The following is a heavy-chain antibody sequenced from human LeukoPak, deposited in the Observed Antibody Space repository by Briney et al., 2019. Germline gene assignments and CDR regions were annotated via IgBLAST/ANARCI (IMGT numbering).Heavy chain of an antibody. CDR2: IWYDGSNK. Sequence: GGSLRLSCAASGFTFSSYGMHWVRQAPGKGLEWVAVIWYDGSNKYYADSVKGRFTISRDNFKNTLYLQMNSLRAEDTAVYYCARDQRPLKSPLLWFGESGAFDIWGQGTMVTVSS. J-gene: IGHJ3*02. CDR3: ARDQRPLKSPLLWFGESGAFDI. V-gene: IGHV3-33*01. CDR1: GFTFSSYG. D-gene: IGHD3-10*01.